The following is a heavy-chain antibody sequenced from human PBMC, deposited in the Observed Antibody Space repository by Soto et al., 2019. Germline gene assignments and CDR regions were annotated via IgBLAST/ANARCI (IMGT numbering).Heavy chain of an antibody. CDR2: ISSSSSYI. Sequence: LRLSCAASRFTFSSYSMNWVRQAPGKGLEWVSSISSSSSYIYYADSVKGRFTISRDNAKNSLYLQMNSLRAEDTAVYYCAGEVYGMDVWGQGTTVTVSS. CDR1: RFTFSSYS. V-gene: IGHV3-21*01. CDR3: AGEVYGMDV. J-gene: IGHJ6*02.